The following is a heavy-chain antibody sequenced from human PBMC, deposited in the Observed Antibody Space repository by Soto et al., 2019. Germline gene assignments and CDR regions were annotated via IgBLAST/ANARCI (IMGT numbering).Heavy chain of an antibody. CDR2: INRNGSST. D-gene: IGHD2-15*01. V-gene: IGHV3-74*01. J-gene: IGHJ4*02. Sequence: VGSLRLSCAASGFTFSSFWTHWVRQAPGKGLVWVSCINRNGSSTSYADSGKGRFTISRDNAKNTLYLQMNSLRAEDTAVYYCVRTSLVVAAATREDYWGQGTLVTVSS. CDR1: GFTFSSFW. CDR3: VRTSLVVAAATREDY.